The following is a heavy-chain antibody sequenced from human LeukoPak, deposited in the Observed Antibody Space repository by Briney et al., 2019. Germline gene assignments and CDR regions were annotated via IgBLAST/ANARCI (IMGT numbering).Heavy chain of an antibody. J-gene: IGHJ4*02. CDR1: GHSFTTYW. Sequence: GESLKISCKGSGHSFTTYWIGWVRQMPGKGLEWMGIIYPGDSDTGYSPSFQGQVTFSADKSITTAYLHWSSVKASDTAMYYCARLVAVAGLRCYVDYCGQGALVIVSS. CDR3: ARLVAVAGLRCYVDY. V-gene: IGHV5-51*01. D-gene: IGHD6-19*01. CDR2: IYPGDSDT.